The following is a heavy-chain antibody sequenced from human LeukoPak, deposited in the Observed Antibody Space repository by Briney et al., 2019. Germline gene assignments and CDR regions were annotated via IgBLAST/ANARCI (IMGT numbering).Heavy chain of an antibody. CDR1: GYTFTSYG. CDR3: ARGRSELRYFDWLLYFDY. CDR2: ISAYNGNT. J-gene: IGHJ4*02. V-gene: IGHV1-18*04. Sequence: WASVKVSCKASGYTFTSYGISWVRQAPGQGLEWMGWISAYNGNTNYAQKLQGRVTMTTDTSTSTAYMELRSLRSGDTAVYYCARGRSELRYFDWLLYFDYWGQGTLVTVSS. D-gene: IGHD3-9*01.